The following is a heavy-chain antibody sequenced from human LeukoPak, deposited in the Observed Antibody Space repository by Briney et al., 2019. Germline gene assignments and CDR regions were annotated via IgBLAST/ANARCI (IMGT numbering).Heavy chain of an antibody. CDR3: ATAMVRGVPSPDY. CDR2: MNPNSGGT. J-gene: IGHJ4*02. V-gene: IGHV1-2*02. CDR1: GYTFTSYD. Sequence: ASMKVSCKASGYTFTSYDINWVRQATGQGLEWMGWMNPNSGGTNYAQKFQGRVTMTRDTSISTAYMELSRLRSDDTAVYYCATAMVRGVPSPDYWGQGTLVTVSS. D-gene: IGHD3-10*01.